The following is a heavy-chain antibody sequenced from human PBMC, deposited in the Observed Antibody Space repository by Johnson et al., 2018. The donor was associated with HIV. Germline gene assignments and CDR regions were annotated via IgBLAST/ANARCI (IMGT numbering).Heavy chain of an antibody. CDR1: GFTFSDHY. CDR3: AKDEWIQLWGLDGGDAFDI. Sequence: QVQLVESGGGLVQPGGSLRLSCAASGFTFSDHYMDWVRQAPGKGLEWVAFISYDGSNKYYADSVKGRFTISRDNSKNTLYLQINSLRAEDTAVYYCAKDEWIQLWGLDGGDAFDIWGQGTMVTVSS. CDR2: ISYDGSNK. J-gene: IGHJ3*02. D-gene: IGHD5-18*01. V-gene: IGHV3-30*18.